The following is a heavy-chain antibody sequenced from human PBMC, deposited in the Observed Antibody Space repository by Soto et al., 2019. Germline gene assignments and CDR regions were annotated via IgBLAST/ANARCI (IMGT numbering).Heavy chain of an antibody. CDR1: GGTFSRYA. V-gene: IGHV1-69*04. D-gene: IGHD3-22*01. Sequence: ASVKVSCKASGGTFSRYAISWVRHAPGQGLEWMGRIIPILGIANYAQKFQGRVTITADKSTSTAYMELSSLRSEDTAVYYCARAPAGLVVTYFDPWGQGTLVTVS. CDR3: ARAPAGLVVTYFDP. CDR2: IIPILGIA. J-gene: IGHJ5*02.